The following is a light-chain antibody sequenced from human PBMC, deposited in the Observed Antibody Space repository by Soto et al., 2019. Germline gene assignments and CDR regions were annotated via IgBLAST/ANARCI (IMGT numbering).Light chain of an antibody. CDR2: DVS. CDR1: SADVSSSNF. V-gene: IGLV2-14*03. Sequence: QSALTQPASVSGSPGQSITISCTGISADVSSSNFVSWYQHRPGKAPSLILYDVSHRPSGVSNRFSGSKAGDTASLTSSGLQLEDEADYYCTSYRRGPLYVFGTGTHLTVL. CDR3: TSYRRGPLYV. J-gene: IGLJ1*01.